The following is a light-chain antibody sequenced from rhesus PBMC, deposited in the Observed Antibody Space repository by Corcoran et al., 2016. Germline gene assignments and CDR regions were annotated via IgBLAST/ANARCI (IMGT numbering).Light chain of an antibody. Sequence: DIQMTQSPSSLSASVGDRVTITCRASQGITNDLAWDKQKPGETPKLLIYEASSLQSGIPSRFSGSGSGTDFTLTISSLQPEDFATYYCQHYYSTPYSFGQGTKVEIK. CDR3: QHYYSTPYS. J-gene: IGKJ2*01. V-gene: IGKV1-25*01. CDR1: QGITND. CDR2: EAS.